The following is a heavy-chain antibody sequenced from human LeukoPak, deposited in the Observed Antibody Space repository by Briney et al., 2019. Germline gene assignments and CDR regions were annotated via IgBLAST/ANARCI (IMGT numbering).Heavy chain of an antibody. CDR3: ARGLRLGNYFDY. D-gene: IGHD5-12*01. V-gene: IGHV3-7*01. CDR2: IKQDGSEK. J-gene: IGHJ4*02. Sequence: GTSLRLSRAASGFTFSSNGMHWVRQAPGKGLEWVANIKQDGSEKYYVDSVKGRFTISRDNAKNSLYLQMNSLRAEDTAVYYCARGLRLGNYFDYWGQGTLVTVSS. CDR1: GFTFSSNG.